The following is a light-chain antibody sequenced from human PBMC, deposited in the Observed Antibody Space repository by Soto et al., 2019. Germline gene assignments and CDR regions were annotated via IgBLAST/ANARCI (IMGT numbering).Light chain of an antibody. CDR1: ALPKQY. J-gene: IGLJ1*01. CDR2: KDT. Sequence: SYELTQPPSVSVSPGQTARITCSGDALPKQYAYWYQQKPGQAPVLVIYKDTQRPSGIPERFSGSGSGTTVTLTISGVQAEDEADYYCQSADSSGTYPDVFGTGTKVTVL. CDR3: QSADSSGTYPDV. V-gene: IGLV3-25*02.